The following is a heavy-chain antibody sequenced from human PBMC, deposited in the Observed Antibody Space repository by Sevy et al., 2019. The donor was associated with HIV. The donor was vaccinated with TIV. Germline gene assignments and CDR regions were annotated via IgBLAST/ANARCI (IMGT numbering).Heavy chain of an antibody. V-gene: IGHV1-46*01. CDR3: AREEWLKFFDY. D-gene: IGHD3-3*01. J-gene: IGHJ4*02. Sequence: ASVKVSCKASGYTISTYYMHWVRQDPGQGLEWMGIINPSGGSTDYAQKFQGRVSMTRDTSTSTVYMELSSLRSEDTAVYYCAREEWLKFFDYWGQGTLVTVSS. CDR1: GYTISTYY. CDR2: INPSGGST.